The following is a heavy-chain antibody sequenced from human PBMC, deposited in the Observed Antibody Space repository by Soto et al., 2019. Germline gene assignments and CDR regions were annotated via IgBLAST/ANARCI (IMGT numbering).Heavy chain of an antibody. J-gene: IGHJ4*02. CDR2: IYYSGST. CDR3: ASGRPKRYYYDSSGYYGRDY. D-gene: IGHD3-22*01. CDR1: GGSISSYY. Sequence: SETLSLTCTVSGGSISSYYWSWIRQPPGKGLEWIGYIYYSGSTNYNPSLKSRVTISVDTSKNQFSLKLSSVTAADTAVYYCASGRPKRYYYDSSGYYGRDYWGQGSLLTASS. V-gene: IGHV4-59*12.